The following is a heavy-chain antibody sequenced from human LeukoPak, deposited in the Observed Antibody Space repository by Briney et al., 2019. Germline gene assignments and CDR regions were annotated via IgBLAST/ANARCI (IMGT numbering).Heavy chain of an antibody. CDR3: ARESGTIRDYGMDV. CDR2: TYYRSKWYN. V-gene: IGHV6-1*01. CDR1: SAA. D-gene: IGHD1-7*01. Sequence: SAAWNWIRQSPSRGLEWLGRTYYRSKWYNDYAVSVKSRITINPDTSKNQFSLQLNSVTPEDTAVYYCARESGTIRDYGMDVWGQGTTVTVSS. J-gene: IGHJ6*02.